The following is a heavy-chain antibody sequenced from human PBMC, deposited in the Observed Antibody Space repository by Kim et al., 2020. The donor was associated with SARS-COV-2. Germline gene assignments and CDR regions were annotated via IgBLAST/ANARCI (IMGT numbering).Heavy chain of an antibody. Sequence: SETLSLTCTVSGGSISSSSYYWGWIRQPPGKGLEWIGSIYYSGSTYYNPSLKSRVTISVDTSKNQFSLKLSSVTAADTAVYYCARDREIVVVPAALDYWGQGTLVTVSS. CDR1: GGSISSSSYY. D-gene: IGHD2-2*01. CDR2: IYYSGST. V-gene: IGHV4-39*07. J-gene: IGHJ4*02. CDR3: ARDREIVVVPAALDY.